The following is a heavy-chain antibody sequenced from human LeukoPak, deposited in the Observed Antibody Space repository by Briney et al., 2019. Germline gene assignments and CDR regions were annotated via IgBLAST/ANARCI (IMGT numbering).Heavy chain of an antibody. V-gene: IGHV3-30*04. CDR2: ISYDGSNK. Sequence: GGSLRLSCAASGFTFSSYEMNWVRQAPGKGLEWVAVISYDGSNKFYADSVRGRFTISRDNSKNTLYLQINNLRADDTAVYYCAKARYDGEVMIAATDYWGQGTLVTVSS. CDR3: AKARYDGEVMIAATDY. D-gene: IGHD2-15*01. J-gene: IGHJ4*02. CDR1: GFTFSSYE.